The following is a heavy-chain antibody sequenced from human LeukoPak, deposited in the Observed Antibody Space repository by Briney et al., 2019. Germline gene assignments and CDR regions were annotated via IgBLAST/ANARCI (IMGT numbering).Heavy chain of an antibody. D-gene: IGHD3-22*01. Sequence: GGSLRLSCAASGFTFSSYAMHWVRQAPGKGLEWVAVIWHDGTKRHYAESVKGRLAISRDDSRNTLYLQMNSLRADDTAVYYCAINYYDSSAYALHYWGQGTLVTVSS. V-gene: IGHV3-33*08. CDR3: AINYYDSSAYALHY. CDR1: GFTFSSYA. J-gene: IGHJ4*02. CDR2: IWHDGTKR.